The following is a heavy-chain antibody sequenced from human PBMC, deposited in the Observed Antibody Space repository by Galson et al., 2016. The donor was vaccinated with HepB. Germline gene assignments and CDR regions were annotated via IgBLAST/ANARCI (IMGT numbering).Heavy chain of an antibody. CDR3: AKDMGTYRPYYFDC. V-gene: IGHV3-23*01. CDR2: ISGSGGST. D-gene: IGHD3-16*02. J-gene: IGHJ4*02. Sequence: SLRLSCAASGFTFSSYAMSWVRQAPGKGLEWVAAISGSGGSTYYADSVKGRFAISRDKSKNTLYLQMNSLRAEDTVTYYCAKDMGTYRPYYFDCWGQGILVTVSS. CDR1: GFTFSSYA.